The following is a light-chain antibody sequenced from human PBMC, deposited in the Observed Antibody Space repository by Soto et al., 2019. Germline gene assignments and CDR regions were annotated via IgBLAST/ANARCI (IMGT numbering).Light chain of an antibody. Sequence: EIVMTQPPATLSVSPGERATLSCRASQSVSSSLAWYQQKPGQAPRLLIYAASTRATGIPARFSGSGSGTEFTLTISSLQSEDFAVYFCQQYNSWPPSWTFGQGTKVEIK. V-gene: IGKV3-15*01. CDR2: AAS. CDR3: QQYNSWPPSWT. CDR1: QSVSSS. J-gene: IGKJ1*01.